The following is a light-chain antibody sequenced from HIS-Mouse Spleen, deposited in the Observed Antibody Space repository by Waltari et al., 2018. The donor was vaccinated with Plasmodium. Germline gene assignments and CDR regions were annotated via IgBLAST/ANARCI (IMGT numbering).Light chain of an antibody. Sequence: DIQMTQSPSTLSASVGDRVTITCRASQSISSWLAWYQQKPRKAPKLLIYKASSLESGVPSRFSGSGSGTEFTLTISSLQPDDFATYYCQQYNSYSWTFGQGTNVEIK. V-gene: IGKV1-5*03. J-gene: IGKJ1*01. CDR2: KAS. CDR3: QQYNSYSWT. CDR1: QSISSW.